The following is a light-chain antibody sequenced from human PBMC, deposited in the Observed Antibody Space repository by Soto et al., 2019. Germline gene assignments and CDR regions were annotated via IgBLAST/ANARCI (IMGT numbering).Light chain of an antibody. CDR3: CSYAGSYIHVV. CDR1: SSDIGGYNS. Sequence: QSALTQPRSVSGSPGQSVTISCTGTSSDIGGYNSVSWYQQQPGKAPKLMVYDVTKRPSGVPDRFSGSKSGNTASLTISGLQAEDEADYYCCSYAGSYIHVVFGGGTKLTVL. CDR2: DVT. J-gene: IGLJ2*01. V-gene: IGLV2-11*01.